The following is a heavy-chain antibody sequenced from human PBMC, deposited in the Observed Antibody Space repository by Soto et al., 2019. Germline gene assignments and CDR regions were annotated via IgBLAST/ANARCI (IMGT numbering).Heavy chain of an antibody. CDR2: IYPGDSDT. CDR3: ARRLVVPAAMLGPRAAYYYYYMDV. J-gene: IGHJ6*03. V-gene: IGHV5-51*01. CDR1: GYSFTSYW. Sequence: PGESLKISCKGSGYSFTSYWIGWVRQMPGKGLEWMGIIYPGDSDTRYSPSFQGQVTISADKSISTAYLQWSSLKASDTAMYYCARRLVVPAAMLGPRAAYYYYYMDVWGKGTTVTVSS. D-gene: IGHD2-2*01.